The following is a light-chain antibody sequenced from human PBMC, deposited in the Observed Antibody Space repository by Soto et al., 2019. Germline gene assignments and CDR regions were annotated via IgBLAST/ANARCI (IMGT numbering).Light chain of an antibody. CDR1: QTISSW. J-gene: IGKJ1*01. CDR3: QHYNSYSEA. CDR2: KAS. V-gene: IGKV1-5*03. Sequence: DIQMTQSPSTLSGSVGDRVTITCRASQTISSWLAWYQQKPGKAPKLLIYKASTLKSGVPSRFSGSGSVTEFTLTISSLQTDDFATYYCQHYNSYSEAFGQGTKVELK.